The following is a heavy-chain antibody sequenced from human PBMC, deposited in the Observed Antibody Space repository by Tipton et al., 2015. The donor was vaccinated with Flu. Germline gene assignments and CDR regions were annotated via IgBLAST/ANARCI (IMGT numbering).Heavy chain of an antibody. CDR2: ISTSGNTM. D-gene: IGHD2-8*01. CDR3: ARGAYCITGVCYTEAWFDP. J-gene: IGHJ5*02. V-gene: IGHV3-48*03. Sequence: SLRLSCVASGFILSNFEMNWVRQAPGKGLEWISYISTSGNTMYYADSVKGRFTISRDKAQNSLYLQMDRLTAEDTAVYFCARGAYCITGVCYTEAWFDPWGQGTQVTVSS. CDR1: GFILSNFE.